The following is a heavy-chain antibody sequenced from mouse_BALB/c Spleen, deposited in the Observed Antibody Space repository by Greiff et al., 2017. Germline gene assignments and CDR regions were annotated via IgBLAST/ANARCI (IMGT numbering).Heavy chain of an antibody. Sequence: EVQVVESGGGLVKPGGSLKLSCAASGFTFSSYTMSWVRQTPEKRLEWVATISSGGSYTYYPDSVKGRFPISRDNAKNTLYLQMSSLKSEDTAMYSCTREDGSSYSYYFDYWGQGTTLTVSS. J-gene: IGHJ2*01. CDR2: ISSGGSYT. V-gene: IGHV5-6-4*01. CDR3: TREDGSSYSYYFDY. CDR1: GFTFSSYT. D-gene: IGHD1-1*01.